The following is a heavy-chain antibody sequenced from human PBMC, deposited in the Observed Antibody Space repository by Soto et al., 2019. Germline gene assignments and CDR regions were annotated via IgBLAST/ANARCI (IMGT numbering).Heavy chain of an antibody. D-gene: IGHD2-2*01. CDR1: GFTFNSYS. CDR2: ISGSSDYI. V-gene: IGHV3-21*06. J-gene: IGHJ6*02. Sequence: PRGSLRLSCVASGFTFNSYSMNWVRQAPGKGLEWVSAISGSSDYIYYEDSVKGRFTISRDNAKNSLYLQMNSLRTEDTALYYCARDQRFCSGTSCRPYYYYFGMDVWGQGTTVTV. CDR3: ARDQRFCSGTSCRPYYYYFGMDV.